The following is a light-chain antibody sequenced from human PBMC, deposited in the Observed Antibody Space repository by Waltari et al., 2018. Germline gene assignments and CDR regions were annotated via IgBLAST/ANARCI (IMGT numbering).Light chain of an antibody. CDR2: YAS. Sequence: DIQMTQSPSTLSASVGDRVTITCRVSENIDNWLAWYQQGPGEAPNLLIFYASTLEKGVPSRFSGSGSGTEFTLTISSLQPDDFATYYCQHYSASSFTFGGGTKLEIK. CDR3: QHYSASSFT. CDR1: ENIDNW. J-gene: IGKJ4*01. V-gene: IGKV1-5*01.